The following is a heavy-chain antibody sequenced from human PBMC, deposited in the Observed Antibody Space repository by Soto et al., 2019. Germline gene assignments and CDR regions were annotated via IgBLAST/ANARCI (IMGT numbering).Heavy chain of an antibody. CDR2: INAGNGNT. Sequence: ASVKVSCKASGYTFTSYAMHWVRQAPGQRLEWMGWINAGNGNTKYSQKFQGRVTITRDTSASTAYMELRSLRSDDTAVYYCARGSVVAATLFDYWGQGTLVTVSS. J-gene: IGHJ4*02. CDR3: ARGSVVAATLFDY. D-gene: IGHD2-15*01. V-gene: IGHV1-3*01. CDR1: GYTFTSYA.